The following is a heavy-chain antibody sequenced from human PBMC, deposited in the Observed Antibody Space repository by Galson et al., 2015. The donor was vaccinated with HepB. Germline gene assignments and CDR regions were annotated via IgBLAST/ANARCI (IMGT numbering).Heavy chain of an antibody. CDR2: IYYSGST. CDR1: GGSISSYY. Sequence: SETLSLTCTVSGGSISSYYWSWIRQPPGKGLEWIGYIYYSGSTNYNPSLKSRVTISVDTSKNQFSLKLSSVTAADTAVYYCARQAVRGVIRLNWFDPWGQGTLVTVSS. J-gene: IGHJ5*02. CDR3: ARQAVRGVIRLNWFDP. V-gene: IGHV4-59*08. D-gene: IGHD3-10*01.